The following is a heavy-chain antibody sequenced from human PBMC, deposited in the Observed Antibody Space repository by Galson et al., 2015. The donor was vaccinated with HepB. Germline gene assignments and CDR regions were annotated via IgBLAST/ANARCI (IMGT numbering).Heavy chain of an antibody. Sequence: SLRLSCAASGFTFSSYAMHWVRQAPGKGLEWVAVISYDGSNKYYADSVKGRFTISRDNSKNTLYLQMNSLRAEDTAVYYCARGGDYVWGSSPLGYWGQGTLATVSS. CDR3: ARGGDYVWGSSPLGY. J-gene: IGHJ4*02. V-gene: IGHV3-30-3*01. D-gene: IGHD3-16*01. CDR1: GFTFSSYA. CDR2: ISYDGSNK.